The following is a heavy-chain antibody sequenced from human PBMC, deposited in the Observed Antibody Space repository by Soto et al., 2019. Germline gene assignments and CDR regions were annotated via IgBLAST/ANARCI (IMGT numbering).Heavy chain of an antibody. CDR3: ARDGGRHSGGIDY. D-gene: IGHD1-26*01. Sequence: QVQLVQSGAAVKKPGSSVKVSCKASGGTFSSYSINWVRQAPGQGLEWMGEIIPIFVTANYAQQFQGRVTITADESTSTAYMELSSMRSEDTAVYYCARDGGRHSGGIDYWGQGTLVTVSS. CDR2: IIPIFVTA. CDR1: GGTFSSYS. V-gene: IGHV1-69*01. J-gene: IGHJ4*02.